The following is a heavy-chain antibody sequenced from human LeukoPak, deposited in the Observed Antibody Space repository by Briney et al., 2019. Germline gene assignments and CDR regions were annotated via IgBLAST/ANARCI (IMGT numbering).Heavy chain of an antibody. D-gene: IGHD3-3*01. V-gene: IGHV3-11*01. CDR3: ARDSRSPTIPRWFDP. Sequence: GGSLRLSCAASGFTFSDYYMSWIRQAPGKGLEWVSYISRSGSTIYYADSVKGRFTISRDNAKNSLYLQMNSLRAEDTAVYYCARDSRSPTIPRWFDPWGQGTLVTVSS. CDR1: GFTFSDYY. J-gene: IGHJ5*02. CDR2: ISRSGSTI.